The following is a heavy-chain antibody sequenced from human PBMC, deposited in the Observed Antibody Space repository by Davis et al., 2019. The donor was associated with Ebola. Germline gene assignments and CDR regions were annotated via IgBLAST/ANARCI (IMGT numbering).Heavy chain of an antibody. CDR3: AKGGSGWPFDY. CDR2: IRSKANSYAT. D-gene: IGHD6-19*01. V-gene: IGHV3-73*01. J-gene: IGHJ4*02. CDR1: GFTFSGSA. Sequence: GESLKISCAASGFTFSGSAMHWVRQASGKGLEWVGRIRSKANSYATAYAASVKGRFTISRDDSKNTLYLQMNSLRAEDTAVYYCAKGGSGWPFDYWGQGTLVTVSS.